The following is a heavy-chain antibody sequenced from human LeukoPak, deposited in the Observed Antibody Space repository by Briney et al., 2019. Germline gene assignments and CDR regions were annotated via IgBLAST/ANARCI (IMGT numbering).Heavy chain of an antibody. Sequence: GASVKVSCKASGYTFTSYYMHWVRQAPGQGLEWMGIINPSGGSTSYAQKFQGRVTMTRDTSTSTVYMELSSLRSEDTAVDYCARGGKSYYYDSSGHYQPPHFDYWGQGTLVTVSS. D-gene: IGHD3-22*01. J-gene: IGHJ4*02. CDR3: ARGGKSYYYDSSGHYQPPHFDY. V-gene: IGHV1-46*01. CDR1: GYTFTSYY. CDR2: INPSGGST.